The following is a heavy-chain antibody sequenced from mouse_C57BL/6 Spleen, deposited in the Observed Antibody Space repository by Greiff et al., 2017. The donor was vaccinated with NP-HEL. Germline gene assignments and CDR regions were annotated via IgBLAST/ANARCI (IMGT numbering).Heavy chain of an antibody. CDR3: ARMGTGSYYIDY. V-gene: IGHV1-81*01. D-gene: IGHD4-1*01. Sequence: VQLQQSGAELARPGASVKLSCKASGYTFTSYGISWVKQRTGQGLEWIGEIYPRSGNTYYNEKFKGKATLTADKSSSTAYMELCSLTSEDSAVYFCARMGTGSYYIDYWGQGTTLTVSS. J-gene: IGHJ2*01. CDR1: GYTFTSYG. CDR2: IYPRSGNT.